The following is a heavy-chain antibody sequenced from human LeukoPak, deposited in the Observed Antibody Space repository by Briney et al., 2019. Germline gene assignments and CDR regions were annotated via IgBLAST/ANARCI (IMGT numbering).Heavy chain of an antibody. Sequence: PGGSLRLSCAASGFTFSSYGMHWVRQAPGKGLEWVAVISYNGSNKYYADSVKGRFTISRDNSKNTLYLQMNSLRAEDTAVYYCAKSMVTANNYFDYWGQGTLVTVSS. CDR1: GFTFSSYG. CDR2: ISYNGSNK. J-gene: IGHJ4*02. CDR3: AKSMVTANNYFDY. V-gene: IGHV3-30*18. D-gene: IGHD2-21*02.